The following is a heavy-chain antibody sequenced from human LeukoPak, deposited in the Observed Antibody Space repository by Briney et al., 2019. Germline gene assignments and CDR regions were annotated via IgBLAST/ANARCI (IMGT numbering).Heavy chain of an antibody. CDR1: GGSISSSSYY. Sequence: SETLSLTCTVSGGSISSSSYYWSWIRQPPGKGLEWIGEINHSGSTNYNPSLKSRVTISVDTSKNQFSLKLSSVTAADTAVYYCARVGWTTYYDFWSGYFWFDPWGQGTLVTVSS. CDR2: INHSGST. CDR3: ARVGWTTYYDFWSGYFWFDP. V-gene: IGHV4-39*07. D-gene: IGHD3-3*01. J-gene: IGHJ5*02.